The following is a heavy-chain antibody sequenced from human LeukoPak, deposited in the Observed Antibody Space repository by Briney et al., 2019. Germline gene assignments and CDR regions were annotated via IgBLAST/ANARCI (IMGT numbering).Heavy chain of an antibody. Sequence: SETLSLTCTVSGGSISSYYWSWIRQPPGKGLEWIGYIYYSGSTNYNPSLKSRVTISVDTSKNQFSPKLSSVTAADTAVYYCARYSGYDSVTYYYGMDVWGQGTTVTVSS. CDR3: ARYSGYDSVTYYYGMDV. CDR1: GGSISSYY. V-gene: IGHV4-59*01. J-gene: IGHJ6*02. D-gene: IGHD5-12*01. CDR2: IYYSGST.